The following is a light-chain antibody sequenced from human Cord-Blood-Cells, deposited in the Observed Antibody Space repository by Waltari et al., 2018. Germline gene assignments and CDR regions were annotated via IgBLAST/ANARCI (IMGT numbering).Light chain of an antibody. CDR2: DVS. CDR3: SSYTSSSTWV. J-gene: IGLJ3*02. V-gene: IGLV2-14*01. Sequence: QSALTHPASVSGSPGQSITISCTGTSRAVGGYTHVSWYQQHPGKAPKPMIYDVSNRPSGVSNRFSGSKSGNMASLTISGLQAEDEADYYCSSYTSSSTWVFGGGTKLTVL. CDR1: SRAVGGYTH.